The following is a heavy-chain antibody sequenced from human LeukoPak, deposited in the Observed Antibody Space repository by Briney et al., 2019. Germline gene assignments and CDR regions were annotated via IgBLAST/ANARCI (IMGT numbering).Heavy chain of an antibody. V-gene: IGHV4-59*08. CDR2: IYHSGSA. CDR3: ARHRADYYYYGMDV. CDR1: SGSISSYY. J-gene: IGHJ6*02. Sequence: ASETLSLNCTVSSGSISSYYWSWLRQPPGKGLEWMGNIYHSGSANANPTLKSRVSISVDTSKNQFSLKLSSVTAADTAVYYCARHRADYYYYGMDVWGQGTTVTVSS.